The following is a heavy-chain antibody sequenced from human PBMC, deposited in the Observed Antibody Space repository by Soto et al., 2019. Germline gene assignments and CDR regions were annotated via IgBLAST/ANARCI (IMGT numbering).Heavy chain of an antibody. CDR1: GFTFSSYA. J-gene: IGHJ4*02. CDR3: VKGSTYSSSWPVFDY. D-gene: IGHD6-13*01. Sequence: LRLSCAASGFTFSSYAMHLVRQAPGKGLEYVSAISSNGGSTYYADSVKGRFTISRDNSKNTLYLQMSSLRAEDTAVYYCVKGSTYSSSWPVFDYWGQGTLVTVSS. V-gene: IGHV3-64D*06. CDR2: ISSNGGST.